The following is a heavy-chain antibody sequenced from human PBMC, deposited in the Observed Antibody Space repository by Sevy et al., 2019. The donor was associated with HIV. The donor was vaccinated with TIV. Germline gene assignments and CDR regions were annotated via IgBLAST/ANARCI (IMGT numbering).Heavy chain of an antibody. V-gene: IGHV4-31*11. CDR1: GGSIRGGEYY. J-gene: IGHJ6*02. CDR2: IYKRGNV. CDR3: ATGRGGYTDGNFYYSYGMDV. Sequence: SETLSLTCAVSGGSIRGGEYYRSWIRQRPGKGLEWMGYIYKRGNVHYNPALKSRLLISVDTTRKQFSRELRSVTAADTAIYYCATGRGGYTDGNFYYSYGMDVWGHGTTVTVSS. D-gene: IGHD5-18*01.